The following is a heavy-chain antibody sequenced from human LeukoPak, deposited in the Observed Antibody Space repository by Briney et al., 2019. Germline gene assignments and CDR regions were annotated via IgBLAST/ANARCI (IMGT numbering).Heavy chain of an antibody. J-gene: IGHJ4*02. CDR3: ARDRAAALFDY. Sequence: PSETLSLTCTVSGDSINSYYWNWIRQPPGKGLEWIGYIYYSGSTNYNPSLQSRVIISVDTSKNQFSLKLSSVTAADTAVYYCARDRAAALFDYWGQGTLVTVSS. CDR2: IYYSGST. D-gene: IGHD6-13*01. CDR1: GDSINSYY. V-gene: IGHV4-59*01.